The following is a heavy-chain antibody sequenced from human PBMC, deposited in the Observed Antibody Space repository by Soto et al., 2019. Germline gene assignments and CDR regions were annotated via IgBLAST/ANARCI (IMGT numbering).Heavy chain of an antibody. V-gene: IGHV1-69*02. CDR2: IIPILGIA. D-gene: IGHD6-19*01. CDR3: ARAGKIAVAGSFDH. J-gene: IGHJ2*01. CDR1: GGTFSSYT. Sequence: QVQLVQSGAEVKKPGSSVKVSCKASGGTFSSYTISWVRQAPGQGLEWMGRIIPILGIANYAQKFQGRVTITADKSTSTAYMELSSLRSEDTAVYYCARAGKIAVAGSFDHWGRGTLVTVSS.